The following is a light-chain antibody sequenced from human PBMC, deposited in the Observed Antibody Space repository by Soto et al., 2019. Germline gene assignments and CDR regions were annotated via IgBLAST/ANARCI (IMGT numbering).Light chain of an antibody. CDR3: QQSHDFPYS. CDR1: RSVSRS. J-gene: IGKJ2*03. CDR2: DAS. V-gene: IGKV1-39*01. Sequence: DIQMTQSPSSLSASVGDRVSITCRASRSVSRSLNWYQLKTGEAPKLLIYDASNLQSGGPSRFSGSESGTDFTRTISSLQPEDFATYYCQQSHDFPYSFGQGTMLEI.